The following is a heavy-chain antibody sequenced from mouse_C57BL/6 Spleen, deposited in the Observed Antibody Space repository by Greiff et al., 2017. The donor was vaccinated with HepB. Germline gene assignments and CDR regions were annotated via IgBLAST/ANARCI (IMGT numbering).Heavy chain of an antibody. D-gene: IGHD1-1*01. CDR3: ARSPITTVDAMDY. Sequence: VQLQQSGPELVKPGASVKISCKASGYTFTDYYMNWVKQSHGKSLEWIGDINPNNGGTSYNQKFKGKATLTVDKSSSTAYMELRSLTSEDSAVYYCARSPITTVDAMDYWGQGTSVTVSS. CDR2: INPNNGGT. J-gene: IGHJ4*01. CDR1: GYTFTDYY. V-gene: IGHV1-26*01.